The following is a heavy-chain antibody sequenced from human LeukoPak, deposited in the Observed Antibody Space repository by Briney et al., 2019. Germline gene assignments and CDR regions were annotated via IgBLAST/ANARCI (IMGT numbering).Heavy chain of an antibody. D-gene: IGHD6-6*01. CDR2: ISSKGVST. V-gene: IGHV3-64D*09. CDR3: VKGGQYSSSSHFDY. Sequence: GGSLRLSCSASGFTISIYAMHWVRQAPGKGLEYVSGISSKGVSTYYADSVKGRFTISRDNSKDTMFLQMSSLRAKDTAVYYCVKGGQYSSSSHFDYWGQGTLVTVSS. J-gene: IGHJ4*02. CDR1: GFTISIYA.